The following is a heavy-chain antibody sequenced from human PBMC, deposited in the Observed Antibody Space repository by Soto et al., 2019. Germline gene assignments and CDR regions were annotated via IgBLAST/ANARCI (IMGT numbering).Heavy chain of an antibody. V-gene: IGHV4-31*03. CDR3: ARQEYGDYVFLDY. CDR1: GVSISNDVYY. D-gene: IGHD4-17*01. CDR2: IYYTGST. J-gene: IGHJ4*02. Sequence: QVQLQESGPGLVKPSQTLSLTCTVSGVSISNDVYYWTWIRQYPGKGLEWVGHIYYTGSTYYNPSLTSRVMMSVDTSKNQFSLKLSSVTAADTAVYYCARQEYGDYVFLDYWGQGTLVTVSS.